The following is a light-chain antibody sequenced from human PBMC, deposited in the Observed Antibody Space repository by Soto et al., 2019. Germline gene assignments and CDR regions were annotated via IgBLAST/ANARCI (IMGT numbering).Light chain of an antibody. J-gene: IGKJ2*01. Sequence: DIQMTQSPSSLSASVGDRVTITCQASQDIKDFLNWYQQKPGKAPKLLIYDASNLEPGVPSRFSGRGSGTDFTFTIASLQPEDIATYYCQQYDIHSTFGQGTKLEIK. CDR3: QQYDIHST. CDR1: QDIKDF. V-gene: IGKV1-33*01. CDR2: DAS.